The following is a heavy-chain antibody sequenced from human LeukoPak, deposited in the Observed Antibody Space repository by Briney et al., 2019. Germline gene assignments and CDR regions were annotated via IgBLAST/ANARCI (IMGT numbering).Heavy chain of an antibody. CDR3: AREGSYCVGGDCYPFDF. D-gene: IGHD2-21*02. CDR2: MHPGNGNT. Sequence: ASVKDSCKASGYRFISNYIQWVRQAPGLGPEWMGWMHPGNGNTRYAEKFQGRVTMTRDTSINTAYMDLSSLRSDDTAVYYCAREGSYCVGGDCYPFDFWGQGSLITVSS. J-gene: IGHJ4*02. CDR1: GYRFISNY. V-gene: IGHV1-2*02.